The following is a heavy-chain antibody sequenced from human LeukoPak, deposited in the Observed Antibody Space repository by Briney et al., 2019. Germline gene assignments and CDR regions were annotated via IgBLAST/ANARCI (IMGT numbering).Heavy chain of an antibody. CDR1: GGSITSSSYY. D-gene: IGHD5-24*01. CDR3: ARGRRDGYNLEYFDT. Sequence: SETLSLTCTVSGGSITSSSYYWGWIRQPPGKGLQWIGSIYYSGSTYYNPSLKSRVTISVDTSKIQFSLKLSSVTAADTAVYYCARGRRDGYNLEYFDTWGQGTLVTVSS. J-gene: IGHJ4*02. V-gene: IGHV4-39*01. CDR2: IYYSGST.